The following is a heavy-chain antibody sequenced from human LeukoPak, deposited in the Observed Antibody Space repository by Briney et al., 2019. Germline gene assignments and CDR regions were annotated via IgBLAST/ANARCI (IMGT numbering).Heavy chain of an antibody. D-gene: IGHD3-10*01. CDR3: AGGDYFGSGSARRHWFDP. Sequence: GGSLILSCAASGFSFSSYCMNWVRQAPGKGLEGVASIMQDGREKYYVDSVKGRFTIPRDNAQDSLYLQMDSLTAEDTAVYYCAGGDYFGSGSARRHWFDPWGQGTLVTVSS. J-gene: IGHJ5*02. CDR1: GFSFSSYC. CDR2: IMQDGREK. V-gene: IGHV3-7*04.